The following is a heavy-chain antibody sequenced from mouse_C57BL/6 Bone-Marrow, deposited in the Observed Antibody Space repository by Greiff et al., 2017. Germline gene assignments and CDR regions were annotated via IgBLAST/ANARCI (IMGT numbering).Heavy chain of an antibody. J-gene: IGHJ4*01. CDR3: GRERDNYYAMDY. V-gene: IGHV1-69*01. CDR1: GYTFTSYW. D-gene: IGHD3-3*01. CDR2: IDPSDSYT. Sequence: VQLQQSGAELVMPGASVKLSCKASGYTFTSYWMHWVKQRPGQGLEWIGEIDPSDSYTNYNQKFKGKSTLTVDKSSRTAYMQLSSLTSEASAVYYCGRERDNYYAMDYWGQGNSV.